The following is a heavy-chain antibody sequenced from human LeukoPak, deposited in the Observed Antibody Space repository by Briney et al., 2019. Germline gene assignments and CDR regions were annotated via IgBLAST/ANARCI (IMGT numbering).Heavy chain of an antibody. CDR1: GGSISSGDYY. D-gene: IGHD3-22*01. CDR2: IYYSGST. CDR3: AREFMYNYDNPLPAGNFQH. Sequence: SETLSLTCTVSGGSISSGDYYWSWIRQPPGKGLEWIGYIYYSGSTYYNPSLKSRFTISVDTSKNQFSLRLTSVTAADPAVYFCAREFMYNYDNPLPAGNFQHWGQGTLVTVSS. J-gene: IGHJ1*01. V-gene: IGHV4-30-4*01.